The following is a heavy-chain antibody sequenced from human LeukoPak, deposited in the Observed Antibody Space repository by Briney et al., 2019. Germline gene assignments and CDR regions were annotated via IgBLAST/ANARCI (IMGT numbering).Heavy chain of an antibody. CDR1: GFTFSRYW. D-gene: IGHD3-22*01. V-gene: IGHV3-7*01. Sequence: GGSLRLSCAASGFTFSRYWMSWVRQAPGKGLEWVANIKQDGSEKYYVDSVKGRFTISRDNAKNSLYLQMNSLRAEDTAVYYCARADSDLYYFDYWGQGTLVTVSS. CDR3: ARADSDLYYFDY. J-gene: IGHJ4*02. CDR2: IKQDGSEK.